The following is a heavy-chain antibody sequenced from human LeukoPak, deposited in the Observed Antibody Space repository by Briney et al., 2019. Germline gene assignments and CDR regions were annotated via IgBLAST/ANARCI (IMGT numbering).Heavy chain of an antibody. Sequence: GGSLRLSCAASGFTFSDYYMGWIRQAPGKGLEWVSYISSSGSTIYYADSVKGRFTISRDNAKNSLYLQMNSLRAEDTAVYYCARDVGWYYDSSGYLGYFDYWGQGILVTVSS. CDR1: GFTFSDYY. J-gene: IGHJ4*02. V-gene: IGHV3-11*04. D-gene: IGHD3-22*01. CDR2: ISSSGSTI. CDR3: ARDVGWYYDSSGYLGYFDY.